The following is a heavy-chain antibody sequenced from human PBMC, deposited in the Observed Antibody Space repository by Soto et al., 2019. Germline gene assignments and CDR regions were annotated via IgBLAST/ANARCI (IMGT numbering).Heavy chain of an antibody. CDR1: GGSISSSSYY. V-gene: IGHV4-39*07. Sequence: SETLSLTYTVSGGSISSSSYYWGWIRQPPGKGLEWIGYIYYSGSTNYNPSLKSRVTISVDTSKNQFSLKLSSVTAADTAVYYCARLVYRDAFDIWGQGTMVTVSS. CDR2: IYYSGST. D-gene: IGHD1-20*01. CDR3: ARLVYRDAFDI. J-gene: IGHJ3*02.